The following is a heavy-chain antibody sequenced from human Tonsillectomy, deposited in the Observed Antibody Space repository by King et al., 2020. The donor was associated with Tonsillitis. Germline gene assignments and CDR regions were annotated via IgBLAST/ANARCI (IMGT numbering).Heavy chain of an antibody. CDR2: IVRMLGSP. D-gene: IGHD4-23*01. CDR3: ARPAKVDFGGNPAWYFDL. CDR1: GGTFSNYG. J-gene: IGHJ2*01. V-gene: IGHV1-69*06. Sequence: VQLVESGAEVKKPGSSVKVSCKAYGGTFSNYGVIWVRQAPGQGLEWMGGIVRMLGSPNYAQKFEGLVTITADKSATTAYLELSSLRFEDTALYYCARPAKVDFGGNPAWYFDLWGRGTLVTVSS.